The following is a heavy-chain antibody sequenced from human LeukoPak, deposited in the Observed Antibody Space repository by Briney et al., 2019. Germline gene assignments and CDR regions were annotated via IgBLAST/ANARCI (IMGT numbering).Heavy chain of an antibody. J-gene: IGHJ4*02. CDR1: GFTFSSYA. V-gene: IGHV3-23*01. D-gene: IGHD3-10*01. CDR2: ISGSGGST. Sequence: PGGSLRLSCAASGFTFSSYAMSWVRQAPGKGLEWVSAISGSGGSTYYADSVKGRFTISRDNSKNTLYLQMDSPRVEDTAVNFCARGRGSGSFLIDYWGQGTLVTVSS. CDR3: ARGRGSGSFLIDY.